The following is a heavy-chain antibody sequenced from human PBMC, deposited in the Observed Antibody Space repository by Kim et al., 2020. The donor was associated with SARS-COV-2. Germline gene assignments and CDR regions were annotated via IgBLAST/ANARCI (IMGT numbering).Heavy chain of an antibody. CDR3: ATTPKHWRHFAS. J-gene: IGHJ4*02. Sequence: SETLSLTCNVSGVPISNFYWSWIRQPPGKVLEWVGHTYYGGDTNHNPSLKSRVTVSLDTSKNQFSLNLNSVTAADTAVYYCATTPKHWRHFASWGQGILVTVS. CDR1: GVPISNFY. V-gene: IGHV4-59*13. CDR2: TYYGGDT. D-gene: IGHD1-1*01.